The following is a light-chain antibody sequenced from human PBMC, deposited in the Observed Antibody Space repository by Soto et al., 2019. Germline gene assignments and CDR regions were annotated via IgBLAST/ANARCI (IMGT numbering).Light chain of an antibody. J-gene: IGLJ1*01. CDR2: EVN. Sequence: SALTXPPSASGSPCQSVTIYCTGSSSDIGVYNYVSWYQQHSGKSSILIIYEVNKRPSGVPDRSSGSKSDNTASLTISGQQAEDEADYHWRSYSGINPYVFLTRTMV. CDR1: SSDIGVYNY. CDR3: RSYSGINPYV. V-gene: IGLV2-8*01.